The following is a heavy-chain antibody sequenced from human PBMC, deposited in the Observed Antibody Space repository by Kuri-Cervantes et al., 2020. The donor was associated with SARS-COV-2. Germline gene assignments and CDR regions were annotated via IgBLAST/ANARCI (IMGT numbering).Heavy chain of an antibody. J-gene: IGHJ5*02. CDR1: GFTFSSYS. Sequence: GGSLRPSCAASGFTFSSYSMNWVRQAPGKGLEWVSSISSSSSYIYYADSVKGRFTISRDNAKNSLYLQMNSLRAEDTAVYYCARGGSTDYDFWSGYYRGWNWFDPWGQGTLVTVSS. CDR2: ISSSSSYI. V-gene: IGHV3-21*01. D-gene: IGHD3-3*01. CDR3: ARGGSTDYDFWSGYYRGWNWFDP.